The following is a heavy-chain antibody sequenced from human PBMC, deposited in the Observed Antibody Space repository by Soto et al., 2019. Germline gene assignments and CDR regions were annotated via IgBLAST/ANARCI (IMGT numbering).Heavy chain of an antibody. J-gene: IGHJ4*02. V-gene: IGHV1-69*08. CDR1: GGTFSRYT. CDR3: AIPDYNYRSPYYSDY. CDR2: IIPILGSA. Sequence: QVQLVQSGAEVKKPGSSVKVSCKASGGTFSRYTICWVRQAPGQGLEWMGRIIPILGSANYAQNFQGRVTITADKSTSTAYMELNSLRSEDTAVYYCAIPDYNYRSPYYSDYWGQGTLVTVSS. D-gene: IGHD3-22*01.